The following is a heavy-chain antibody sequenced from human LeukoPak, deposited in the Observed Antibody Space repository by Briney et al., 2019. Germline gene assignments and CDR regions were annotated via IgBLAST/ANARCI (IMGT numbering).Heavy chain of an antibody. V-gene: IGHV3-23*01. J-gene: IGHJ4*02. Sequence: GGSPRLSCAASGFTFNNYATNWVRQAPGKGLEWVSAITAGVTTTFYADSVKGRFTISRDNSKKTLYLQMNSLRAEDTAVYYCAKSIHWPALDFWGQGTLLTVSS. CDR1: GFTFNNYA. D-gene: IGHD5-18*01. CDR3: AKSIHWPALDF. CDR2: ITAGVTTT.